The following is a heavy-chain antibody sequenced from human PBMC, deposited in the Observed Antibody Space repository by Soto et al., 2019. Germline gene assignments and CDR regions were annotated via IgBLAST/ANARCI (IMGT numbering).Heavy chain of an antibody. Sequence: QVQLVESGGGVVQPGRSLRLSCAASGFTFRSYAMHWVRQAPGKGLECVAVIAYDGSNKFYRDYVRGRFTISRDNSENKLYLQINRLRYEDTAVYYCARGDREDIAVVIGVRPGEYGVDVWGQGTTVTVSS. V-gene: IGHV3-30-3*01. CDR3: ARGDREDIAVVIGVRPGEYGVDV. D-gene: IGHD2-15*01. CDR1: GFTFRSYA. J-gene: IGHJ6*02. CDR2: IAYDGSNK.